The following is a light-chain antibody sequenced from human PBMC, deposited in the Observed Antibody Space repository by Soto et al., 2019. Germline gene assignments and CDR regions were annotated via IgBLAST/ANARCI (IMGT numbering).Light chain of an antibody. J-gene: IGKJ5*01. V-gene: IGKV1-9*01. CDR2: AAS. CDR1: QTICNY. Sequence: DSEMPQSQSSLSASVSDRVTIKCQTSQTICNYLNWYQQKPGKAPVLLMYAASTLQSGVPSRFSGSGPGTEFTLTLSSLQPDDFATYYCQQSHSYSRTTFGQGTRLEIK. CDR3: QQSHSYSRTT.